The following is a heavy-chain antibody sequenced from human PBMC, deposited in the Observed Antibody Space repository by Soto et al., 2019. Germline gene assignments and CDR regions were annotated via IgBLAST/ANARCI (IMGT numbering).Heavy chain of an antibody. CDR2: IIPIFGTA. D-gene: IGHD6-13*01. Sequence: GPPVKVSCKASGGTFSSYAISWVRQAPGQGLEWMGGIIPIFGTANYAQKFQGRVTITADESTSTAYMELSSLRSEDTAVYYCARDRPGAAAGTLGYWGQGTLVTVSS. CDR3: ARDRPGAAAGTLGY. V-gene: IGHV1-69*13. J-gene: IGHJ4*02. CDR1: GGTFSSYA.